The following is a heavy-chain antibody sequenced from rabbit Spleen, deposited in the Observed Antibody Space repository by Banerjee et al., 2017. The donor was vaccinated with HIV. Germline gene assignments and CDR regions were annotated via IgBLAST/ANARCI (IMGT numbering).Heavy chain of an antibody. CDR2: IDTNDGDT. CDR3: ARNYVNAFDP. J-gene: IGHJ2*01. V-gene: IGHV1S45*01. Sequence: QEQLTETGGGLVQPGGSLTLSCKASEIDFTNYYITWVRQAPGKGLEWIACIDTNDGDTDYANWPKGRFTISKTSSTTVTLQMTSLTAADTATYFCARNYVNAFDPWGQGTLVTVS. CDR1: EIDFTNYY. D-gene: IGHD1-1*01.